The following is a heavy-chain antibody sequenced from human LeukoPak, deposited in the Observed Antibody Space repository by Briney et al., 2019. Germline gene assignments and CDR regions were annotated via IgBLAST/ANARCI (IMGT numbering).Heavy chain of an antibody. CDR3: ARRIAASDAFDI. CDR2: INHVGST. D-gene: IGHD6-13*01. Sequence: SETLSLTCAVYGGSFSNYYWSWIRQPPGKGLEWIGEINHVGSTNYNPSLKSRVTMLVDTSKTQFSLRLNSVTAADTAVYYCARRIAASDAFDIWGQGTMVTVSS. J-gene: IGHJ3*02. CDR1: GGSFSNYY. V-gene: IGHV4-34*01.